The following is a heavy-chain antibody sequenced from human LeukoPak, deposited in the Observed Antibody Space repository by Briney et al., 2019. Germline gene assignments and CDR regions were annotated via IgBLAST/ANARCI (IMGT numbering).Heavy chain of an antibody. Sequence: GGSLRLSCAASGFTFSSYWMHWVRQAPGKGLVWVSRINSDGSSTSYADSVKGRFTISRDNAKNTLYLQMNSLRAEDTAVYYCAAYYYDSSGYMAWFDPWGQGTLVTVSS. CDR1: GFTFSSYW. D-gene: IGHD3-22*01. V-gene: IGHV3-74*01. J-gene: IGHJ5*02. CDR2: INSDGSST. CDR3: AAYYYDSSGYMAWFDP.